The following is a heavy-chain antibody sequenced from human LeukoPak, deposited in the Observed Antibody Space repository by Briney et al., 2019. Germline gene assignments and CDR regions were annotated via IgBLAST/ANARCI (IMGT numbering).Heavy chain of an antibody. CDR1: GASISNSDYY. CDR3: AREVFYYDSSGQGPRYAFDI. CDR2: IYYSGST. J-gene: IGHJ3*02. D-gene: IGHD3-22*01. V-gene: IGHV4-31*03. Sequence: SETLSLTCTVSGASISNSDYYWGWIRQHPGKGLEWIGYIYYSGSTYYNPSLKSRVTISVDTSKNQFSLKLSSVTAADTAVYYCAREVFYYDSSGQGPRYAFDIWGQGTMVTVSS.